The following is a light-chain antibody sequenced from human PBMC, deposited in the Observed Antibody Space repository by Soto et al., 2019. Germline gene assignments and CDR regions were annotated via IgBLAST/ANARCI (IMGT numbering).Light chain of an antibody. V-gene: IGKV3-20*01. CDR1: QSVSSSY. CDR3: QQYGSSPLLT. Sequence: EKFLSQSPGTLSLSPGERATLSCRARQSVSSSYLAWYQQKPGQAPRLLIYGASSRATGIPDRFSGSGSGTDFTLTISRLEPEDFAVYYCQQYGSSPLLTFGGGTKVDIK. J-gene: IGKJ4*01. CDR2: GAS.